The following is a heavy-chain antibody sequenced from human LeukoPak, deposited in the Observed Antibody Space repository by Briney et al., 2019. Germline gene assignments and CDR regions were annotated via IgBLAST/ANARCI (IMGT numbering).Heavy chain of an antibody. D-gene: IGHD3-9*01. CDR3: AGLTYDKRFDP. Sequence: GGSLTLSCTLAGSSFSSYGMSSVRQDPGKGLEWVSYISSSGSTIYYADSVKGRFTVSRDNAKRSLYLQMSSLRADDTAVYYCAGLTYDKRFDPWGQGTLVTVSS. CDR2: ISSSGSTI. CDR1: GSSFSSYG. J-gene: IGHJ5*02. V-gene: IGHV3-48*03.